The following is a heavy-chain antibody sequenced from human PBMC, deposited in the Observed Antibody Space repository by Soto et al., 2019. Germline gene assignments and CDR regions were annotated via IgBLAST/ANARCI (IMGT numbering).Heavy chain of an antibody. V-gene: IGHV1-69*10. J-gene: IGHJ6*02. D-gene: IGHD3-9*01. CDR1: GGTFSSYA. Sequence: SVKVSCKASGGTFSSYAISWVRPAPGQGLEWMGGIIPIFGIANYAQKFQGRVTITADKSTSTAYMELSSLRSEDTAVYYFANRGYDIFTRQLPYYYGMDVWGQGTPVTVSS. CDR2: IIPIFGIA. CDR3: ANRGYDIFTRQLPYYYGMDV.